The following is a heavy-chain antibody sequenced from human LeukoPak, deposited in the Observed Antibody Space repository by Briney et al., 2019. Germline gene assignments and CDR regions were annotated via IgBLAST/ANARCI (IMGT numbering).Heavy chain of an antibody. J-gene: IGHJ1*01. CDR3: ARAGIAVAGQAVYFQH. D-gene: IGHD6-19*01. V-gene: IGHV1-8*01. Sequence: ASVKVSCKASGYTFTSYDINWVRQATGQGLEWMGWMNPNSGNTGYAQKFQGRVTMTRNTSISTAYMELSSLRSEDTAVYYCARAGIAVAGQAVYFQHWGQGTLVTVSS. CDR2: MNPNSGNT. CDR1: GYTFTSYD.